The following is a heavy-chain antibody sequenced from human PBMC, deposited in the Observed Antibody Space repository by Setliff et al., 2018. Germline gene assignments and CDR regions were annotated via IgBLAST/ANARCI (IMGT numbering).Heavy chain of an antibody. J-gene: IGHJ4*02. V-gene: IGHV3-15*01. CDR3: TGRTYGHKLGDY. Sequence: GGSLRLSCTASGLTFADAWMKWVRQAPGKGLEWVARVRSNSVGGTTEDGAPVKGRFTIARDESKDTVYLQMNDLKTEDTGVYYCTGRTYGHKLGDYWGQGTLVTVSS. CDR1: GLTFADAW. CDR2: VRSNSVGGTT. D-gene: IGHD3-10*01.